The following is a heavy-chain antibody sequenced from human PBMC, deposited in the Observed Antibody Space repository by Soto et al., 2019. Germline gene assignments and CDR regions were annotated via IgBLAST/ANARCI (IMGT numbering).Heavy chain of an antibody. CDR2: ISGSGGST. CDR3: VKDSSGSPGWGMDV. J-gene: IGHJ6*02. CDR1: GFTLSRYA. Sequence: EVQLLESGGGLVQPGGSLRLSCAASGFTLSRYAMSWVRQAPGKGLEWVSGISGSGGSTYYADSVKGRFTISRDNSKNTLYLQMNSLRAEDTAVYYCVKDSSGSPGWGMDVWGQGTTVTVSS. D-gene: IGHD6-19*01. V-gene: IGHV3-23*01.